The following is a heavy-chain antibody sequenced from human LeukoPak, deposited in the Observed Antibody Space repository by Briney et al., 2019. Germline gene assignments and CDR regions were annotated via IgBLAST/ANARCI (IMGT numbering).Heavy chain of an antibody. Sequence: GGSLRLSCAASGFTFSSFGMHWVRQAPGQGLEWVAFILYDGTNKYYADSVKGRFTISRDNSKNTLSLQMNSLRVEDTALYYCARMVTAILRFDPWGQGTLVTVSS. V-gene: IGHV3-30*19. CDR1: GFTFSSFG. CDR3: ARMVTAILRFDP. CDR2: ILYDGTNK. J-gene: IGHJ5*02. D-gene: IGHD2-21*02.